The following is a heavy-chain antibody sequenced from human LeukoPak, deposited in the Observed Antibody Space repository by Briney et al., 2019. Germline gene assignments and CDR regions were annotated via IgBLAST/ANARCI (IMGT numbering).Heavy chain of an antibody. V-gene: IGHV3-30*01. CDR3: ARVLIPHDRSGYYYPRDDY. J-gene: IGHJ4*02. CDR1: GFTFSSYA. Sequence: GRSLRLSCAASGFTFSSYAMHWVRQAPGKGLEWAAVISYDGSNKYYADSVKGRFTISRDNSKNTLYLQMNNLRAEDTAVYYCARVLIPHDRSGYYYPRDDYWGQGTLVTVSS. D-gene: IGHD3-22*01. CDR2: ISYDGSNK.